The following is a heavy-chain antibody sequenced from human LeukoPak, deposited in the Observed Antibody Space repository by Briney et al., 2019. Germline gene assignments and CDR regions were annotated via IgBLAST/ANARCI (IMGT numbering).Heavy chain of an antibody. CDR3: ARDAIPLDCSGGSCYSEDYYYYMDV. V-gene: IGHV3-64*01. CDR1: GFTFSSYA. D-gene: IGHD2-15*01. CDR2: ISSNGGST. Sequence: GGSLRLPCAASGFTFSSYAMHWVRQAPGKGLEYVSAISSNGGSTYYANSVKGRFTISRDNSKNTLYLQMGSLRAEDMAVYYCARDAIPLDCSGGSCYSEDYYYYMDVWGKGTTVTVSS. J-gene: IGHJ6*03.